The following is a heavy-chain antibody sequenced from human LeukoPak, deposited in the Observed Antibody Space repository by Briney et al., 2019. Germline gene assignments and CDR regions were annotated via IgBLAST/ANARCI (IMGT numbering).Heavy chain of an antibody. Sequence: SVKVSCKASGGTFSSYAISWVRQAPGQGLEWMGRIIPILGIANYAQKFQGRVTITADKSTSTAYMELSSLRSEDTAVYYCARGGRYYGDYADGAFDIWGQGTMVTVSS. D-gene: IGHD4-17*01. CDR2: IIPILGIA. CDR3: ARGGRYYGDYADGAFDI. CDR1: GGTFSSYA. V-gene: IGHV1-69*04. J-gene: IGHJ3*02.